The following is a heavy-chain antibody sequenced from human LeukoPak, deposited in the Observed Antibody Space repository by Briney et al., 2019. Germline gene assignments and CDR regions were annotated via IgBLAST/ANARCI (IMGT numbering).Heavy chain of an antibody. CDR3: ARVDLAADY. CDR2: ISYDGSNR. J-gene: IGHJ4*02. Sequence: GGSLRLSCAASGFTFSSYAMHWVRQAPGKGLEWVAVISYDGSNRYYADSVKGRFTISRDNSKNTLYLQMNSLRAEDTAVYYCARVDLAADYWGQGTLVTVSS. CDR1: GFTFSSYA. V-gene: IGHV3-30-3*01. D-gene: IGHD3-9*01.